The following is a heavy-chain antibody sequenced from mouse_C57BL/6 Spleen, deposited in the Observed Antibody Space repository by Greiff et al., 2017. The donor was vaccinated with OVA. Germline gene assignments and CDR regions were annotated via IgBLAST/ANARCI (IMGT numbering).Heavy chain of an antibody. CDR1: GYTFTSYW. Sequence: QVQLQQPGAELVKPGASVKVSYKASGYTFTSYWMHWVKQRPGQGLEWIGRIHPSDSDTNYNQKFKGKATLTVDKSSSTAYMQLSSLTSEDSAVYDCARGYYGNSPYAMDYWGQGTSVTVSS. CDR2: IHPSDSDT. V-gene: IGHV1-74*01. J-gene: IGHJ4*01. CDR3: ARGYYGNSPYAMDY. D-gene: IGHD2-1*01.